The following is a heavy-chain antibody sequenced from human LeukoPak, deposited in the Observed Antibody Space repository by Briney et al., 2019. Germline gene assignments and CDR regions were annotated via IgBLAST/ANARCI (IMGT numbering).Heavy chain of an antibody. J-gene: IGHJ4*02. Sequence: PSETLSLTCTVSGGSISSSSYYWGWIRQPPGKGLEWIGSIYYSGSTYYNPSLKSRVTISVDTSKNQFSLKLSSVTAADTAVYYCARNTKQLVRNFDYWGQGTLVTVSS. D-gene: IGHD6-6*01. CDR3: ARNTKQLVRNFDY. CDR2: IYYSGST. V-gene: IGHV4-39*01. CDR1: GGSISSSSYY.